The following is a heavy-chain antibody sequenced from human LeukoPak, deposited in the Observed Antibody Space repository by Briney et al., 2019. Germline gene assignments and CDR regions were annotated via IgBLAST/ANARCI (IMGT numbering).Heavy chain of an antibody. CDR2: ISYDGSNK. D-gene: IGHD5-18*01. J-gene: IGHJ4*02. CDR1: GFTFSSYA. V-gene: IGHV3-30-3*01. CDR3: AREDTAIDY. Sequence: GGSLRLSCAASGFTFSSYAMHGVRQAPGKGLEWVAVISYDGSNKYYADSVKGRFTISRDNSKNTLYLQMNSLRAEDTAVYYCAREDTAIDYWGQGTLVTVSS.